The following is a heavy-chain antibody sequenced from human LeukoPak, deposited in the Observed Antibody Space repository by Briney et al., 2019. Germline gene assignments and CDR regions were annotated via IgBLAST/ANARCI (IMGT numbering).Heavy chain of an antibody. CDR3: ATTALCAYCGFDI. J-gene: IGHJ3*02. Sequence: ASVTVSCKISGRFLTRYSIHWVRQAPGKGLEWMGSIDHEDGSPTYAQTFQSRFTMTEDRSVDTHYMQLSDLGSEDTAVYYCATTALCAYCGFDIWGQGTMVTVSS. CDR1: GRFLTRYS. V-gene: IGHV1-24*01. D-gene: IGHD2-15*01. CDR2: IDHEDGSP.